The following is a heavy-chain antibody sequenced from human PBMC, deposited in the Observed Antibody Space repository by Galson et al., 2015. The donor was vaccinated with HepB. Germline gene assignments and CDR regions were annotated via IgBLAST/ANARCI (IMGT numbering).Heavy chain of an antibody. D-gene: IGHD6-13*01. CDR1: GFSFSAHW. Sequence: SLRLSCAASGFSFSAHWMSWVRHAPGKGLEWVANIKPDANGKYYVDSLEGRFTISRDNAKNSLYLQMNSLRAEDTAVYYCVSQTAAGTVDYWGQGTLSPSPQ. CDR2: IKPDANGK. J-gene: IGHJ4*02. V-gene: IGHV3-7*03. CDR3: VSQTAAGTVDY.